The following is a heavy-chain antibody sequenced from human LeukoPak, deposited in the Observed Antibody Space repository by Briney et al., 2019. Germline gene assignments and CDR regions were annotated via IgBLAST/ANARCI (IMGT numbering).Heavy chain of an antibody. CDR3: AKDGGGLALFDT. J-gene: IGHJ4*02. CDR1: GFTFSRYA. CDR2: MSGRGVNT. V-gene: IGHV3-23*01. Sequence: GGSLRLSCAASGFTFSRYAMSWVRPAPGRGLQWVATMSGRGVNTYYADSVKGRFTVSRDNSKSTVFFQINGLRVDEKAVYFCAKDGGGLALFDTWGRGTLVTVSS. D-gene: IGHD3-16*01.